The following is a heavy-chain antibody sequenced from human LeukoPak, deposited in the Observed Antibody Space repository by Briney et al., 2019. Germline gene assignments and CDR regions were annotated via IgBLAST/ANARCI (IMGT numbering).Heavy chain of an antibody. Sequence: SETLSLTCTVSGGSISSYYWSWIRQPPGKGLEWIGYIYYSGSTNYNPSLKSRVTISVDTSKNQFSLKLSSVTAADTAVYYCARGVVPAAPTLFAYWGQGTLVPVSS. V-gene: IGHV4-59*01. CDR1: GGSISSYY. D-gene: IGHD2-2*01. J-gene: IGHJ4*02. CDR2: IYYSGST. CDR3: ARGVVPAAPTLFAY.